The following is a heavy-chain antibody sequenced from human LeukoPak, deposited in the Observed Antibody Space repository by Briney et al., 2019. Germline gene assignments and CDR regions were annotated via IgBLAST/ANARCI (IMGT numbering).Heavy chain of an antibody. J-gene: IGHJ4*02. CDR2: INHSGST. D-gene: IGHD1-7*01. V-gene: IGHV4-34*01. Sequence: SETLSLTCAVYGGSFSAYYWSWIRQPPGKGLEWIGEINHSGSTNYNPSLKSRVVISVDTSKNQFSLNMNSVTAADTAVYYCARHPTKRELRLSLDYWGQGTLVTVSS. CDR3: ARHPTKRELRLSLDY. CDR1: GGSFSAYY.